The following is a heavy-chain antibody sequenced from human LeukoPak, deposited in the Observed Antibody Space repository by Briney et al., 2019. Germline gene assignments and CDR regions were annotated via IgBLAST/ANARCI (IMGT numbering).Heavy chain of an antibody. D-gene: IGHD3-3*02. V-gene: IGHV4-4*07. CDR1: GGSISSYY. Sequence: SETLSLTCTVSGGSISSYYWSWMPPPAGGGGECIGRIYTSRGTNYNPSLKSRVTMSVDTSKNQFSLKLSSVTAADTAVYYCARGRGSSINWFDPWGQGTLVTVSS. CDR3: ARGRGSSINWFDP. J-gene: IGHJ5*02. CDR2: IYTSRGT.